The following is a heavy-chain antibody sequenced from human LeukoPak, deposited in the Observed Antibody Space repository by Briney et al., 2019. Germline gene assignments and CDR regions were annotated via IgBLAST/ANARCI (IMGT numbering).Heavy chain of an antibody. V-gene: IGHV3-30*18. CDR1: GFTFSSYG. J-gene: IGHJ4*02. CDR2: ISYDGSNK. CDR3: AKDQGSGATGFDY. D-gene: IGHD1-26*01. Sequence: GRSLRLSCAASGFTFSSYGMHWVRQAPGKGLEWVAVISYDGSNKYYADSVKGRFTISRDNSKNTLYPQMNSLRAEDTAVYYCAKDQGSGATGFDYWGQGTLVTVSS.